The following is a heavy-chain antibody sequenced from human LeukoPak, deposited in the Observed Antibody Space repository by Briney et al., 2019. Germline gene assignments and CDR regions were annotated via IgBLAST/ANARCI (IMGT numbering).Heavy chain of an antibody. V-gene: IGHV3-74*01. D-gene: IGHD7-27*01. CDR3: ARGPSGWGSLDS. CDR2: INSDGSST. J-gene: IGHJ4*02. Sequence: GGSLRLSCAASGFTFSSCWMHWVRQAPGKGLVWVSRINSDGSSTDYADSVKGRFTISRDNAKNTLYLQVKSLRAEDTAVYYCARGPSGWGSLDSWGQGTLVTVSS. CDR1: GFTFSSCW.